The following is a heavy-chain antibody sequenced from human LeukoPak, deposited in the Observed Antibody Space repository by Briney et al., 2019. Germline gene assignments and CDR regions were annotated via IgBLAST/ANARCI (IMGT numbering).Heavy chain of an antibody. CDR1: GFIFSSYG. V-gene: IGHV3-30*02. J-gene: IGHJ3*02. Sequence: PGGSLRLSCAASGFIFSSYGMHWVRQAPGKGLEWVAFVRYDGRNKYYADSVKGRFTISRDNSKNTLYLEMNSVRAEDTAVYYCAPRVVITRINTAFNIWGQGTMDTVSS. D-gene: IGHD2-21*01. CDR2: VRYDGRNK. CDR3: APRVVITRINTAFNI.